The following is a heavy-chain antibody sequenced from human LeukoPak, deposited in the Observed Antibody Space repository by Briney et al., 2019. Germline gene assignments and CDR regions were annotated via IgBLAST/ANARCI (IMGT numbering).Heavy chain of an antibody. D-gene: IGHD6-19*01. J-gene: IGHJ6*03. Sequence: SETLSLTCTVSGGSISSGGYYWSWIRQPAGKGLEWIGRMYTSGNTNYNPSLKSRATISVDTSKNQFSLELSSVTAADTAVYYCARDMAPEQVAVAGYYYYYMDVWGKGTTVTVSS. CDR1: GGSISSGGYY. CDR2: MYTSGNT. CDR3: ARDMAPEQVAVAGYYYYYMDV. V-gene: IGHV4-61*02.